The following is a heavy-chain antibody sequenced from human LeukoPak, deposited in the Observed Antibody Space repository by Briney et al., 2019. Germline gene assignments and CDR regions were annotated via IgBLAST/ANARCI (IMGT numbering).Heavy chain of an antibody. CDR3: ARAHYYESFDYFDY. CDR2: ISYGGST. CDR1: SDSISSYY. J-gene: IGHJ4*02. D-gene: IGHD3-22*01. V-gene: IGHV4-59*01. Sequence: SETLSLTCTVSSDSISSYYWSWIRQPPGKGLEWIAYISYGGSTNYNPSLKGRVTISADTSKNQFSLKLSSVTAADTAVYYCARAHYYESFDYFDYWGQGTLVTVSS.